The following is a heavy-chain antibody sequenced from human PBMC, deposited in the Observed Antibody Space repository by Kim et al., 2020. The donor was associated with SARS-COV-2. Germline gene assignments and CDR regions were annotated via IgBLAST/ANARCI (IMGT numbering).Heavy chain of an antibody. CDR3: ARGWSATGIDP. Sequence: KYSQGFQGRVTITRNTSASTFYMEMSSLTSEDTAIYYCARGWSATGIDPWGQGTLVTVSS. V-gene: IGHV1-3*01. J-gene: IGHJ5*02. D-gene: IGHD2-15*01.